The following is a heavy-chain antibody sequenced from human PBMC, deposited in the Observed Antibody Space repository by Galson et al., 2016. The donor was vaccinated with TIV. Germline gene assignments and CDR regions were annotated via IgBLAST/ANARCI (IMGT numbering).Heavy chain of an antibody. J-gene: IGHJ6*03. V-gene: IGHV1-69*13. CDR1: GGTFSSYG. CDR2: INPVFGIP. D-gene: IGHD3-3*01. CDR3: ARGKERVINYYYYMEV. Sequence: SVKVSCKASGGTFSSYGISWVRQAPGQGLEWMGGINPVFGIPNYAQKFQGRVTITADESTSTAYMELTSLRSDDTAVYYCARGKERVINYYYYMEVWGKGTTITVSS.